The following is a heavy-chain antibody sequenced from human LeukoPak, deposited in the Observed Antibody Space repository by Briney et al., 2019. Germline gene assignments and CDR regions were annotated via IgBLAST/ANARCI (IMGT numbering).Heavy chain of an antibody. Sequence: GRSLRLSCAASGFTFCSYGMHWVRQAPGKGLKWVAVIWYDGSNKYYADSVKGRFTISRDNSKNTLYLQMNSLRAEDTAVYYCARDGCISTSCYPNYYYYGMDVWGKGTTVTVSS. D-gene: IGHD2-2*01. CDR3: ARDGCISTSCYPNYYYYGMDV. J-gene: IGHJ6*04. V-gene: IGHV3-33*01. CDR1: GFTFCSYG. CDR2: IWYDGSNK.